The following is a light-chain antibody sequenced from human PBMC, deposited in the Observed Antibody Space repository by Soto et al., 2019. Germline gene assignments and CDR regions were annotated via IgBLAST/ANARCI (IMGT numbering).Light chain of an antibody. CDR1: QGISSY. CDR3: QQLNNYPIT. Sequence: DIQLTQSPSFLSASVGDRVTITCRASQGISSYLAWYQQKPGKAPKLLIYAASTLQSGVPSRFSGSGSGTEFTLTIRSLQHEDFATYYCQQLNNYPITFGQGTRLEIK. CDR2: AAS. J-gene: IGKJ5*01. V-gene: IGKV1-9*01.